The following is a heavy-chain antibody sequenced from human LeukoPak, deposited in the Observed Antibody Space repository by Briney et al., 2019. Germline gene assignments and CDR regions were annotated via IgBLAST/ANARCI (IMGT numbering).Heavy chain of an antibody. CDR1: GLTFSNCV. J-gene: IGHJ4*02. CDR3: AGGYSDYDFFDS. D-gene: IGHD5-12*01. V-gene: IGHV3-23*01. Sequence: GGSLRLSCTTSGLTFSNCVMTWVRQSPGKGLKWVLSISPSGGSTFYADSVKGRFTISRDNSKNTLYLQMSSLGAEDTAAYYCAGGYSDYDFFDSWGQGTLVTVSS. CDR2: ISPSGGST.